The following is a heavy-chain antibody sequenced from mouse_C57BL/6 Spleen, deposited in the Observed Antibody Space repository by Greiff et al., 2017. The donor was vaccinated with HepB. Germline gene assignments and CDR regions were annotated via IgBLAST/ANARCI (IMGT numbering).Heavy chain of an antibody. Sequence: GGGLVQPKGSLKLSCAASGFSFNTYAMNWVRQAPGKGLEWVARIRSKSNNYATYYADSVKDRFTISRDDSESMLYLQMNNLKTEDTAMYYCVRGSILYAMDYWGQGTSVTVSS. CDR2: IRSKSNNYAT. CDR1: GFSFNTYA. D-gene: IGHD1-1*01. J-gene: IGHJ4*01. V-gene: IGHV10-1*01. CDR3: VRGSILYAMDY.